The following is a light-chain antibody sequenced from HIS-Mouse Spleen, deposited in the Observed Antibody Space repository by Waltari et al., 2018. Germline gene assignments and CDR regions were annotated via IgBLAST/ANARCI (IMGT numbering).Light chain of an antibody. CDR1: SSDVGRYNL. V-gene: IGLV2-23*01. CDR3: CSYAGSSTLV. Sequence: QSALTQPASVSGSPGQSITISCPGTSSDVGRYNLVSWYQQHPAKAPKLMIYEGSKRPSGVSNRFSGSKSGNTASLTISGLQAEDEADYYCCSYAGSSTLVFGGGTKLTVL. CDR2: EGS. J-gene: IGLJ2*01.